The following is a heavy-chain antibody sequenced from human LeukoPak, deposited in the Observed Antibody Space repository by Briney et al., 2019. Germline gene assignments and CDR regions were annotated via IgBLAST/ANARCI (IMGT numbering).Heavy chain of an antibody. CDR3: AIDPNWGTHS. CDR2: IGNNGGGI. CDR1: GFTFSTYT. V-gene: IGHV3-23*01. J-gene: IGHJ4*02. Sequence: GGSLRLSCAASGFTFSTYTMYWVRHPPGKRLEWVSIIGNNGGGIHYADSVKGRFTISRDNFKSALYLQMNSLRVEDTAVYYCAIDPNWGTHSWGQGVLVTVSS. D-gene: IGHD7-27*01.